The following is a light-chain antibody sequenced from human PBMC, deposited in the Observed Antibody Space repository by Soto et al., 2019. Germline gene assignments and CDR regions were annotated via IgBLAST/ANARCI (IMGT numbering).Light chain of an antibody. Sequence: QSALTQPASVSGSPGQSITISCTGTSSDVGGYNYVSWYQQHPGKAPKLMIYEVSNRPSGFSNRFSGSKSGNTASLTISGLQAEDEADYYCSSYTRSSTRVFGGGTKVTVL. CDR2: EVS. J-gene: IGLJ3*02. CDR3: SSYTRSSTRV. V-gene: IGLV2-14*01. CDR1: SSDVGGYNY.